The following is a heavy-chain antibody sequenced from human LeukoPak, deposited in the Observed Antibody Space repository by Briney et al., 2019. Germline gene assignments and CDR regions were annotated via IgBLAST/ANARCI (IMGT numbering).Heavy chain of an antibody. CDR3: ARGESSDCTCIDY. D-gene: IGHD2-21*02. CDR2: IKQDGSEK. V-gene: IGHV3-7*03. J-gene: IGHJ4*02. Sequence: PGGSLRLSCVGSGFILSSYWMSWVRQAPGKGLEWVANIKQDGSEKYYVDSVKGRFTISRDNSKNTLYLQMNSLRAEDTAVYYCARGESSDCTCIDYWGQGTLVSVSS. CDR1: GFILSSYW.